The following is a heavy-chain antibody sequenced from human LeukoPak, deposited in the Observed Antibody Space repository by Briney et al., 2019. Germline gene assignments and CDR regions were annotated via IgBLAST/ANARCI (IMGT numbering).Heavy chain of an antibody. V-gene: IGHV1-2*02. CDR1: GYTFTGYY. J-gene: IGHJ3*01. CDR2: INPNSGGT. D-gene: IGHD7-27*01. CDR3: AKVKPGAFDL. Sequence: ASVKVSCKASGYTFTGYYMHWVRQAPGQGLEWMGWINPNSGGTNYAQKFQGRVTMARDTSISTVYMELSRLRFDDTAVYHCAKVKPGAFDLWGQGTVVTVSS.